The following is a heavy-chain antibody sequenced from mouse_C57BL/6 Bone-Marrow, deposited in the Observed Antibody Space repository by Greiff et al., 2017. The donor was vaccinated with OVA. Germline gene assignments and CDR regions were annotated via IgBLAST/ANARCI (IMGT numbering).Heavy chain of an antibody. CDR1: GYTFTSYW. V-gene: IGHV1-55*01. Sequence: QVQLKQPGAELVKPGASVKMSCKASGYTFTSYWITWVKQRPGQGLEWIGDIYPGSGSTNYNEKFKSKATLTVDTSSSTAYMQLSSLTSEDSAVYYCAKEGIYYDYEDYWGQGTTLTVSS. CDR2: IYPGSGST. D-gene: IGHD2-4*01. CDR3: AKEGIYYDYEDY. J-gene: IGHJ2*01.